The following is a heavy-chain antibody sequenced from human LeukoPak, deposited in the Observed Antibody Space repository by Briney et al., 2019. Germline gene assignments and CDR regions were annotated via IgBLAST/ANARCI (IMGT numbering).Heavy chain of an antibody. J-gene: IGHJ4*02. CDR1: GYTFTSYG. Sequence: ASVKVSCKASGYTFTSYGISWVRQAPGQGLEWMGWISAYNGNTNYAQKLQGRVTMTTDTSTSTAYMELRSLRSDDTAVYYCARDWDNNYDFWSGYSLGHYFDYWGQGTLVTVSS. CDR2: ISAYNGNT. D-gene: IGHD3-3*01. CDR3: ARDWDNNYDFWSGYSLGHYFDY. V-gene: IGHV1-18*01.